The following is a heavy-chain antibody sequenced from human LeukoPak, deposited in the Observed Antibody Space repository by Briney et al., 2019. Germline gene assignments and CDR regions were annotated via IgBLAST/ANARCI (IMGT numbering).Heavy chain of an antibody. J-gene: IGHJ1*01. D-gene: IGHD6-19*01. CDR1: GFIFSTAW. CDR3: TTPGGSSGWYPGGFQH. Sequence: PGGSLRLSCAASGFIFSTAWMSWVRQAPGKGLEWVGRIKSKTDGGTTDYAAPVKGRFTISRDDSKNTLYLQMNSLKIEDTAVYYCTTPGGSSGWYPGGFQHWGQGSLVTVSS. CDR2: IKSKTDGGTT. V-gene: IGHV3-15*01.